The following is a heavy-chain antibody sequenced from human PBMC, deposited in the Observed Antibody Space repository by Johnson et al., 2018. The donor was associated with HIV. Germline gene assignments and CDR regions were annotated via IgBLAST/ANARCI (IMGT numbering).Heavy chain of an antibody. CDR2: ISGSGGST. Sequence: EVQLVESGGGLVQPGGSLRLSCAASGFTFSSYAMSWVRQAPGKGLEWVSAISGSGGSTYYADSVKGRFTISRDNSKNTLYLQMNRLRAEDTAVYYCARDGNYYDSSSYYSDAFDIWGQGTMVTVSS. J-gene: IGHJ3*02. V-gene: IGHV3-23*04. CDR1: GFTFSSYA. CDR3: ARDGNYYDSSSYYSDAFDI. D-gene: IGHD3-22*01.